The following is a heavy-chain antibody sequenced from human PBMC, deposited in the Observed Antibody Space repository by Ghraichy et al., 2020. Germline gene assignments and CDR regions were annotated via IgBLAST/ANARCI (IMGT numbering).Heavy chain of an antibody. CDR2: IYSGGST. D-gene: IGHD6-19*01. J-gene: IGHJ6*02. CDR1: GFTVSSNY. CDR3: ARAISSGWYGYYYYGMDV. V-gene: IGHV3-53*01. Sequence: ETLSLTCAATGFTVSSNYMSWVRQAPGKGLEWVSVIYSGGSTYYTDSVKGRFTISRDNSKNTLYLQMNSLRAEDTAVYYCARAISSGWYGYYYYGMDVWGQGTTVTVSS.